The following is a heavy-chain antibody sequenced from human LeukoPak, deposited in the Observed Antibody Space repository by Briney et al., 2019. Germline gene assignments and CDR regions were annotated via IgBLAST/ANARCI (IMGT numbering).Heavy chain of an antibody. CDR2: FDPEDGGT. J-gene: IGHJ4*02. CDR1: GYTLTELS. Sequence: GASVKVSCKVSGYTLTELSMHWVRQAPGKGLEWMGGFDPEDGGTIYAQKFQGRVTMTEDTSTDTAYMELSSLRAEDTAVYYCARGKITMIVGPFDYWGQGTLVTVSS. CDR3: ARGKITMIVGPFDY. V-gene: IGHV1-24*01. D-gene: IGHD3-22*01.